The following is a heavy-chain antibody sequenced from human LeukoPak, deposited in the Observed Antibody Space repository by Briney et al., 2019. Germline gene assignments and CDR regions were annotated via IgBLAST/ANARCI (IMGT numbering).Heavy chain of an antibody. Sequence: PSETLSLTCTVSGGSISSGSYHWSWIRQPAGKGLEWIGHIYTSGSTNYNPSLKSRVTISVDTSKNQFSLKLSSVTAADTAVYYCARVAYTYYYYYMDVWGKGTTVTVSS. J-gene: IGHJ6*03. D-gene: IGHD2-21*01. V-gene: IGHV4-61*09. CDR2: IYTSGST. CDR3: ARVAYTYYYYYMDV. CDR1: GGSISSGSYH.